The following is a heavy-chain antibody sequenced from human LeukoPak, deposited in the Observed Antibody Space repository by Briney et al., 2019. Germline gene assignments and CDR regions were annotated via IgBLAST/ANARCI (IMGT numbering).Heavy chain of an antibody. CDR1: EFTFRTYW. V-gene: IGHV3-7*03. CDR3: ARPRDSGWSKTWDY. D-gene: IGHD6-13*01. Sequence: GGSLRLSCEGSEFTFRTYWMTWVRQAPGKGLEWVANIEQDGSEKYYVDSVKGRFTISRDNAQNSLYLQMNSLRAEDTAVYYCARPRDSGWSKTWDYWGQGTLVTVSS. CDR2: IEQDGSEK. J-gene: IGHJ4*02.